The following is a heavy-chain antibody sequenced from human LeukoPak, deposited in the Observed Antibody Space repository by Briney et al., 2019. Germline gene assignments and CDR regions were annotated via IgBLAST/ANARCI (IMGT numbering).Heavy chain of an antibody. CDR3: ARSYGSGSYPFGY. D-gene: IGHD3-10*01. J-gene: IGHJ4*02. CDR1: GGSFSGYY. V-gene: IGHV4-34*01. CDR2: INHSGST. Sequence: PSETLSLTCAVYGGSFSGYYWSWIRQPPGKGLEWIGEINHSGSTNYNPSLRSRVTISVDTSKNQFSLKLSSVTAADTAVYYCARSYGSGSYPFGYWGQGTLVTVSS.